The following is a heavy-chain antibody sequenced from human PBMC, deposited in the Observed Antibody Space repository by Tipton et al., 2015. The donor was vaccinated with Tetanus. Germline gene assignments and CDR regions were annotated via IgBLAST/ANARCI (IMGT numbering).Heavy chain of an antibody. J-gene: IGHJ6*02. V-gene: IGHV4-61*01. CDR1: GGSVSSGNYY. CDR2: IHDSGST. D-gene: IGHD3-10*01. Sequence: TLSLTCTVSGGSVSSGNYYWSWIRQPPGKGLEWIGYIHDSGSTNYNPSLTSRVTISVDTSKNQFSLKLSSVTAADTAVYYCARGYRAGLTMVRGVGPYGMDVWGQGTTVTVSS. CDR3: ARGYRAGLTMVRGVGPYGMDV.